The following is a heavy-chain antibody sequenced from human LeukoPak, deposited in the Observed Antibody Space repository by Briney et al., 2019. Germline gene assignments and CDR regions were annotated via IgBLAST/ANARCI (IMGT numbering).Heavy chain of an antibody. CDR3: ARAIAAAVPS. CDR1: GFTVSSNY. V-gene: IGHV3-53*01. D-gene: IGHD6-13*01. J-gene: IGHJ4*02. CDR2: IYSGGST. Sequence: QTGGSLRLSCAASGFTVSSNYMSWVRQAPGKGLEWVSVIYSGGSTYYADSVKGRFTISRDNTKNTLYLQMNSLRAEDTAVYYCARAIAAAVPSWGQGTLVTVSS.